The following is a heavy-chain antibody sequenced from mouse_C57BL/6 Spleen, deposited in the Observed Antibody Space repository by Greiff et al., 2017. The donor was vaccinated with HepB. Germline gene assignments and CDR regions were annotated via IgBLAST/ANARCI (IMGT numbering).Heavy chain of an antibody. CDR2: IDPANGNT. CDR3: AVYYYGSSSYFDY. V-gene: IGHV14-3*01. Sequence: EVQLQQSVAELVRPGASVKLSCTASGFNIKNTYMHWVKQRPEQGLEWIGRIDPANGNTKYAPKFQGKATITADTSSNTAYLQLSSLTSEDTAIYYWAVYYYGSSSYFDYWGQSTTLTVSS. CDR1: GFNIKNTY. D-gene: IGHD1-1*01. J-gene: IGHJ2*01.